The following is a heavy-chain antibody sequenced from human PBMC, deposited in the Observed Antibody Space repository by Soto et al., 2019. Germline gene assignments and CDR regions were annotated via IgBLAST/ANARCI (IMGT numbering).Heavy chain of an antibody. J-gene: IGHJ6*03. CDR3: AKLPMTPVTTGPDFWGGYYYSMDV. Sequence: EVQLLESGGGLVQPGGSLRLSCAASGFTFISYAMSWVRQAPGKGLEWVSAISGSGGSTYYTDSVKGRFTISRDNSKNTLYLQMNSLRAEDTAVYYCAKLPMTPVTTGPDFWGGYYYSMDVCGRGNTVTVAS. D-gene: IGHD4-17*01. CDR2: ISGSGGST. CDR1: GFTFISYA. V-gene: IGHV3-23*01.